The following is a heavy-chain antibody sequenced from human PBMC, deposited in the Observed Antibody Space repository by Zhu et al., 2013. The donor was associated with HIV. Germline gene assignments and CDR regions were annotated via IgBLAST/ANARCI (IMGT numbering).Heavy chain of an antibody. J-gene: IGHJ3*02. CDR1: GGTFSNYA. V-gene: IGHV1-69*06. D-gene: IGHD3-22*01. CDR2: ISPIFGTT. CDR3: ARGVYYYDSSGYYYDAFDM. Sequence: QVQLVQSGAEVKKPGSSVRVSCKASGGTFSNYAVSWVRQAPGQGLEWMGGISPIFGTTDYAQKFQGRVTITADRSTSTAYMELNSLRSEDTAVYYCARGVYYYDSSGYYYDAFDMWARDKWSRLF.